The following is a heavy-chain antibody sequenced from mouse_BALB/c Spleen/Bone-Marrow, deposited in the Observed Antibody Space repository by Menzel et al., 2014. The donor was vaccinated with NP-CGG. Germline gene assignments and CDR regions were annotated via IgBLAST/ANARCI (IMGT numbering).Heavy chain of an antibody. J-gene: IGHJ4*01. V-gene: IGHV14-4*02. CDR1: GFNIKDYY. Sequence: VQLQQSGAELVRSGASVKLSCTASGFNIKDYYMHWVKQRPEQGLAWIGWIDPENGDTEYAPKFQGKATMTADTSSNTAYLQLSSLTSEDTAVYYCNGNYYAMDYWGQGTSVTVSS. CDR3: NGNYYAMDY. CDR2: IDPENGDT. D-gene: IGHD2-1*01.